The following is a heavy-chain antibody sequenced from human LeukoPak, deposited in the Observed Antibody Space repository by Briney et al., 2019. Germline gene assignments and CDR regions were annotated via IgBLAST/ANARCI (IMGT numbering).Heavy chain of an antibody. CDR3: ANLYVDTAMVVYYFDY. Sequence: SETLSLTCTVSGGSMSSSSYYWGWIRQPPGKGLEWIGSIYYSGSTYQNPSLKSRVTISVDTSKNQFSLKLSSVTAADTAVYYCANLYVDTAMVVYYFDYWGQGTLVTVSS. J-gene: IGHJ4*02. CDR1: GGSMSSSSYY. V-gene: IGHV4-39*07. D-gene: IGHD5-18*01. CDR2: IYYSGST.